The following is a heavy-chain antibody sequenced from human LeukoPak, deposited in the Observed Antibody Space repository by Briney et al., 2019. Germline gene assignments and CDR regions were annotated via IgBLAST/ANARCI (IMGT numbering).Heavy chain of an antibody. J-gene: IGHJ4*02. V-gene: IGHV1-8*02. CDR3: ARGHESDDSSAY. D-gene: IGHD3-22*01. Sequence: GASVKVSCKASGYTFTNYDISWVRQATGHGLEWMGWMNPKNGNTGFAQKFQGRVTMTRSFSISTAYMELSSLTSEDTAVYFCARGHESDDSSAYWGQGTLVTVSS. CDR1: GYTFTNYD. CDR2: MNPKNGNT.